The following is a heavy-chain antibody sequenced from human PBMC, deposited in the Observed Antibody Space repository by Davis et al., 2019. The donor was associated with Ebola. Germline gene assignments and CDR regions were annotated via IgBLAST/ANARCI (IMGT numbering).Heavy chain of an antibody. Sequence: SETLSLTCAVSGGSISSGGYSWSWIRQPPGKGLEWIGYIYHSGSTYYNPSLKSRVTISVDRSKNQFSLKLSSVTAADTAVYYCARRSSGYYHGRFDPWGQGTLVTVSS. CDR2: IYHSGST. CDR3: ARRSSGYYHGRFDP. D-gene: IGHD3-22*01. V-gene: IGHV4-30-2*01. CDR1: GGSISSGGYS. J-gene: IGHJ5*02.